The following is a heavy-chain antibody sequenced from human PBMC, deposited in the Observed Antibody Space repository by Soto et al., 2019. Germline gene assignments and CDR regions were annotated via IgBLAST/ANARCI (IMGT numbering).Heavy chain of an antibody. CDR3: STRAYDTNGYYRFDP. D-gene: IGHD3-22*01. Sequence: SETLSLTCAVYGGSFSGHSWTWIRQSPGKGLEWIGDIDHSGRVNYSPSLKSRVTISLDTSKNQFSLTLSAVTAADTAMYYCSTRAYDTNGYYRFDPWGQGTLVTVS. CDR1: GGSFSGHS. CDR2: IDHSGRV. V-gene: IGHV4-34*01. J-gene: IGHJ5*01.